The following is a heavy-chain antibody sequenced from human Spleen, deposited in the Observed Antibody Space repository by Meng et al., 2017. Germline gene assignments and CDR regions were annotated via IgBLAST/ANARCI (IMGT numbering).Heavy chain of an antibody. D-gene: IGHD6-13*01. J-gene: IGHJ3*02. CDR3: ARQEWFSSSWYNAFDI. CDR1: GNSFTSYW. V-gene: IGHV5-51*01. CDR2: IYPGDSDT. Sequence: GGSLRLSGRGSGNSFTSYWIGWVRQMPGKGLEWMGIIYPGDSDTRYSPSFQGQVTISADKSISTAYLQWSSLKASDTAMYYCARQEWFSSSWYNAFDIWGQGTMVTVSS.